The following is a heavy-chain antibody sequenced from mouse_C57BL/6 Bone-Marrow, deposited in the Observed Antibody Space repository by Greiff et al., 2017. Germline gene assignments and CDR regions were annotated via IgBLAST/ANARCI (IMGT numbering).Heavy chain of an antibody. D-gene: IGHD2-5*01. CDR2: FYPGSGSI. Sequence: VQLQQSGAELVKPGASVKLSCKASGYTFTEYTINWVKQRSGKGLEWIGWFYPGSGSIKYNENFKGKATLTADKSYSTVYMELSRLTSKDSADSFCARHEEWYSNYFAYWGQGTLVTVSA. V-gene: IGHV1-62-2*01. CDR3: ARHEEWYSNYFAY. CDR1: GYTFTEYT. J-gene: IGHJ3*01.